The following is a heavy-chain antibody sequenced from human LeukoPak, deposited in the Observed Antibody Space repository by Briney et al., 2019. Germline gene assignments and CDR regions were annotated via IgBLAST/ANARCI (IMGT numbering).Heavy chain of an antibody. CDR2: IHYSGST. D-gene: IGHD1-7*01. V-gene: IGHV4-61*01. CDR3: TRTGSTGGY. Sequence: SETLSLTCSVSGGSVSGGNYYCSWIRQSPGKGLEWIGYIHYSGSTVYNPSLKSRVTMSIDTSKNQFSLNLSSATAADTAVYYCTRTGSTGGYWGQGTLVTVSS. CDR1: GGSVSGGNYY. J-gene: IGHJ4*02.